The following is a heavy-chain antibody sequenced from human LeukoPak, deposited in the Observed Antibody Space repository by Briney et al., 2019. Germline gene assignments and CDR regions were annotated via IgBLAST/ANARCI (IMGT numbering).Heavy chain of an antibody. CDR1: GGSISSGSYY. Sequence: SQTLSLTCTVSGGSISSGSYYWSWIRQPAGKGLEWIGRIYTSGSTNYNPSLKSRVTISVDTSKNQFSLKLSSVTAADTAVYYCARESTPYKLRLNWFDPWGQGTLVTVSS. CDR2: IYTSGST. CDR3: ARESTPYKLRLNWFDP. J-gene: IGHJ5*02. D-gene: IGHD3-16*01. V-gene: IGHV4-61*02.